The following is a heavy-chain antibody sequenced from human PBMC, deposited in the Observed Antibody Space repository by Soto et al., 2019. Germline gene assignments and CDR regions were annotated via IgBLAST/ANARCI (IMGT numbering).Heavy chain of an antibody. Sequence: HPGGSLRLSCAASGFTFSTYAMSWVRQAPGKGLEWVSAISGSGGSTYYADSVKGRFTISRDNSKNTLYLQMNSLRAEDTAVYYCSKGVHGDYSWYFDLWGRGTLVTVSS. CDR3: SKGVHGDYSWYFDL. CDR2: ISGSGGST. CDR1: GFTFSTYA. J-gene: IGHJ2*01. D-gene: IGHD4-17*01. V-gene: IGHV3-23*01.